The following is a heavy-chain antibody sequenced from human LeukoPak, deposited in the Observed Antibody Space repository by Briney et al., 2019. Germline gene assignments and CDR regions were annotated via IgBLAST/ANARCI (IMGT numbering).Heavy chain of an antibody. CDR3: AREGESYFDY. D-gene: IGHD5-24*01. CDR1: GGSISSYY. CDR2: IYYSGST. V-gene: IGHV4-59*01. J-gene: IGHJ4*02. Sequence: SETLSLTCTVSGGSISSYYWSWIRQPPGKGLEWIGYIYYSGSTNYNPSLKSRVTMSVDTSKNQFSLKLSSVTAADTAVYYCAREGESYFDYWGQGTLATVSS.